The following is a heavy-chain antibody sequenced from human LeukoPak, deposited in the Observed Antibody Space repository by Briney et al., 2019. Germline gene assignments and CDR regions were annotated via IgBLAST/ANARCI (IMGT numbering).Heavy chain of an antibody. CDR3: ASLPVSGSYLLDY. CDR1: SGSISSSSYY. CDR2: IYYSGST. Sequence: PSETLSLTCTVSSGSISSSSYYWGWIRQPPGKGLEWIGSIYYSGSTYYNPSLKSRVTISVDTSKNQFSLKLSSVTAADTAVYYCASLPVSGSYLLDYWGQGTLVTVSS. J-gene: IGHJ4*02. V-gene: IGHV4-39*01. D-gene: IGHD1-26*01.